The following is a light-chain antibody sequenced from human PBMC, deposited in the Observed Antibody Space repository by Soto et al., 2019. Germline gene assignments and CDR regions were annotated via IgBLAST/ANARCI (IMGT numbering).Light chain of an antibody. J-gene: IGKJ4*01. CDR2: GVS. Sequence: ETVMTQSPATLSVSPGERVTLSCRASQSVNTKVAWYQQKPGQPPSLLIYGVSTRATGIPARFSGSGSGTEFTLTITSLQSEDFAVYYCQQYSNWPPVIFGGGTKVDIK. CDR1: QSVNTK. V-gene: IGKV3-15*01. CDR3: QQYSNWPPVI.